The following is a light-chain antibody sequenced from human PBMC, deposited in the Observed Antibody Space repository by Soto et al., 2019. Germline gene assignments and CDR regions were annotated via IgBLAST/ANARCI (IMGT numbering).Light chain of an antibody. CDR1: GSSIGTNT. CDR2: GNN. J-gene: IGLJ2*01. CDR3: AAWDGSLNNVL. Sequence: QSVLTQPPSASGTPGQRVTISCSGSGSSIGTNTVNWYRQLLGTAPKLLIYGNNQRPSGVPDRFSGFKSGTSASLAISGLQSEDEAEYYCAAWDGSLNNVLFGGGTKVTVL. V-gene: IGLV1-44*01.